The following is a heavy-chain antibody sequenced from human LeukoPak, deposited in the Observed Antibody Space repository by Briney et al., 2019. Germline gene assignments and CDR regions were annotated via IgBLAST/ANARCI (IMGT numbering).Heavy chain of an antibody. D-gene: IGHD1-7*01. V-gene: IGHV1-46*01. Sequence: GSVKVSCKASGYTFTSYYMHWVRQTPGQGLEWMGIINPSGGSTSYAQKFQGRVNMTRDMSTSTVYMELSSLRSEDTAVYYCARVGRTGTLYFDYWGQGTLVTVSS. J-gene: IGHJ4*02. CDR1: GYTFTSYY. CDR2: INPSGGST. CDR3: ARVGRTGTLYFDY.